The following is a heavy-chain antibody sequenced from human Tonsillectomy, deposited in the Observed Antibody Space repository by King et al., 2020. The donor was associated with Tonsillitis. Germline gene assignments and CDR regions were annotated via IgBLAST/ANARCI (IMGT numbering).Heavy chain of an antibody. Sequence: QLQESGPRLVKPSETLSLTCTVSGGSISSRNYYWGWIRQPPGKGLEWIGSISYSGSTYYNPSLKSRVTISVDTSKKQFSLKLSSVTAADTAVYYCAGQSIRFLEWFHDYWGQGILVTVSS. J-gene: IGHJ4*02. CDR2: ISYSGST. V-gene: IGHV4-39*01. D-gene: IGHD3-3*01. CDR1: GGSISSRNYY. CDR3: AGQSIRFLEWFHDY.